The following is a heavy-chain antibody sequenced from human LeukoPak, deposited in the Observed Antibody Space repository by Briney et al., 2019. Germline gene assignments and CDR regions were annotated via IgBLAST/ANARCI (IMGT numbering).Heavy chain of an antibody. D-gene: IGHD5-18*01. CDR3: ARDKGRAYSYGYVDY. V-gene: IGHV1-18*01. J-gene: IGHJ4*02. CDR1: GYTFTTFG. CDR2: TSPYNGNT. Sequence: GASVKVSCKTSGYTFTTFGINWVRQAHGHGLEWMGWTSPYNGNTNYAQKRQGRVSMTTDTSTNTAYMELRSLRSDDTAVYYCARDKGRAYSYGYVDYWGQGTLVIVS.